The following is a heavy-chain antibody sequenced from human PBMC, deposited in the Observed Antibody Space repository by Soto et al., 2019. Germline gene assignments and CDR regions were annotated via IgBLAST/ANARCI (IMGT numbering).Heavy chain of an antibody. CDR2: IYYSGST. D-gene: IGHD5-18*01. J-gene: IGHJ3*02. CDR1: GGSISSSNW. CDR3: ARRGYRSGANAFDI. V-gene: IGHV4-4*02. Sequence: PSETLSLTCVVSGGSISSSNWCSWVRQPPGKGLEWIGYIYYSGSTYYNPSLKSRVTISVDTSKNQFSLKLSSVTAADTAVYYCARRGYRSGANAFDIWGQGTMVTVSS.